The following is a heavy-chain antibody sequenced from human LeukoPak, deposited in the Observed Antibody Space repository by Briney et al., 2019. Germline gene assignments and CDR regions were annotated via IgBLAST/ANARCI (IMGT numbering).Heavy chain of an antibody. CDR2: ISSSGSTI. CDR1: GFTFSSYE. Sequence: GGSLRLSCAASGFTFSSYEMNWVRQAPGKGLEWVSYISSSGSTIYYADSVKGRFTISRDNAKNSLYLQMNSLRAEDTAVYYCARAPTAPYCSSTSCPSGGKNWFDPWGQGTLVTVSS. D-gene: IGHD2-2*01. J-gene: IGHJ5*02. V-gene: IGHV3-48*03. CDR3: ARAPTAPYCSSTSCPSGGKNWFDP.